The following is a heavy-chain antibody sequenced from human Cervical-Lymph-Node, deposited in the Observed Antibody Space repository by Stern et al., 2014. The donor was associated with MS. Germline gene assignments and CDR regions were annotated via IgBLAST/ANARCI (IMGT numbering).Heavy chain of an antibody. Sequence: EVQLVESGGGLVKPGGSLRLSCAASGFTFSRFGMSWVRQAPERGLEWVSSIRSSGSDIYYADSVKGRFSISRDNAKTSLYLQMNSLRVEDTAVYFCARGQGGGLSELDFWGQGTLVTVSS. CDR1: GFTFSRFG. V-gene: IGHV3-21*01. J-gene: IGHJ4*02. CDR2: IRSSGSDI. CDR3: ARGQGGGLSELDF. D-gene: IGHD2-15*01.